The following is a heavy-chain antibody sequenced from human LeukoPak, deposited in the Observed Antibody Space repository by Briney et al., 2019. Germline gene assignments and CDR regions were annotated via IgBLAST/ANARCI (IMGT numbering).Heavy chain of an antibody. CDR1: GFTFSSYN. V-gene: IGHV3-21*04. Sequence: GGSLRLSCAASGFTFSSYNMNWVRQAPGKGLEWVSSITSGSSYIYYADSVKGRFTISRDNAKNTLYLQMNSLRAEDTAVYYCARGDVDTAMATSDYYYYYMDVWGKGTTVTVSS. J-gene: IGHJ6*03. CDR2: ITSGSSYI. CDR3: ARGDVDTAMATSDYYYYYMDV. D-gene: IGHD5-18*01.